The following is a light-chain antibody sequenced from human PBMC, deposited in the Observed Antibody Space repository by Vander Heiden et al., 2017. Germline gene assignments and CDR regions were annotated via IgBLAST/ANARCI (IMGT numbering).Light chain of an antibody. CDR1: SSDVGGYNY. CDR2: EVN. Sequence: QSALTQPPSASGSPGQSVTISCTGTSSDVGGYNYVSWYQQHPGKAPKVMIYEVNKRPSGVPARFSGSKSGNTASLTVSGLQAEDEADYYCSSYAGSNNFVFGTGTKVTVL. CDR3: SSYAGSNNFV. V-gene: IGLV2-8*01. J-gene: IGLJ1*01.